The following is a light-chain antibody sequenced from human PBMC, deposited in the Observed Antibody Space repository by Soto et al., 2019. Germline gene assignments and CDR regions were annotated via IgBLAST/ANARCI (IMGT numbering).Light chain of an antibody. CDR1: QSVASRN. CDR3: QQFWNSLWT. CDR2: GAS. J-gene: IGKJ1*01. V-gene: IGKV3-20*01. Sequence: EIVLTQSPGTLSLSPGERATLSCKARQSVASRNLAWYKQKSGQAPRLLIYGASSRAIHTPDRFSGSGSGTDFTLTISGLEPEDFAVYYCQQFWNSLWTFGQGTKVEI.